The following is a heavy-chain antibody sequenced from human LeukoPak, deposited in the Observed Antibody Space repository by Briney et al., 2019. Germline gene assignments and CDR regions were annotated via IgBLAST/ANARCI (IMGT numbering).Heavy chain of an antibody. CDR2: IYHSGST. CDR3: ARVPYDSSGFGYFDY. CDR1: GGSIRSGGYY. D-gene: IGHD3-22*01. Sequence: SQTLSLTCTVSGGSIRSGGYYWTWIRQHPGEGLECMGFIYHSGSTYYNPSLKSRVTISVDTSKNQFSLKLSSVTAADTAVYYCARVPYDSSGFGYFDYWGRGTLVTVSS. V-gene: IGHV4-31*03. J-gene: IGHJ4*02.